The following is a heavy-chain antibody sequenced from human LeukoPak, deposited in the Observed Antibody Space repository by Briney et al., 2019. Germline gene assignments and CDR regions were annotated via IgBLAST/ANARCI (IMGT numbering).Heavy chain of an antibody. D-gene: IGHD3-16*01. V-gene: IGHV4-39*07. J-gene: IGHJ4*02. CDR2: IYYSGST. CDR1: GDSISSRSYY. Sequence: SETLSLTCTVSGDSISSRSYYWGWIRQPPGKGLEWIGSIYYSGSTYYNPSLKSRVTISVDTSKNQFSLKLSSVTAADTAVYYCARARPGLGGGYFDYWGQGTLVTVSS. CDR3: ARARPGLGGGYFDY.